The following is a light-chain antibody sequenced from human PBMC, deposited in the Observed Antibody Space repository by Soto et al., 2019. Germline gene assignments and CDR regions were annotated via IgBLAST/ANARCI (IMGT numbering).Light chain of an antibody. V-gene: IGKV3-20*01. CDR1: QSVRSSY. CDR3: QQYGDSPT. J-gene: IGKJ4*01. CDR2: GAS. Sequence: EIVLTQSPGTLSLSPGERATLSCRASQSVRSSYLAWYQQKPGQAPRLLIYGASSRATGIPDRFSGSGSGKDFPLTINRLEPEDLAVYYCQQYGDSPTFGGGTKVEIK.